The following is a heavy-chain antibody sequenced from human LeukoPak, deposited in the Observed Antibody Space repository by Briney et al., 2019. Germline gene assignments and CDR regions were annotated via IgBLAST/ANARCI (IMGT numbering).Heavy chain of an antibody. Sequence: ASVKVSCKASGYTFTDYYMHWVRQAPGQGLEWMGWISPNSGGTKYAQKFQGRVTMTRDTSISTAYMELSRLRSDDTAVYYCTIDYYGTSGRDAFDIWGQGTTVTVSS. CDR1: GYTFTDYY. V-gene: IGHV1-2*02. D-gene: IGHD3-22*01. CDR3: TIDYYGTSGRDAFDI. CDR2: ISPNSGGT. J-gene: IGHJ3*02.